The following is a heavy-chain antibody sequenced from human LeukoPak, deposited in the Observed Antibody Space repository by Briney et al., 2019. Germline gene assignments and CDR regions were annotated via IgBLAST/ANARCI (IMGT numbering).Heavy chain of an antibody. V-gene: IGHV3-23*01. CDR1: GFTFSNYA. CDR3: AKYRSGYLYYFDS. D-gene: IGHD3-22*01. Sequence: PGGSLRLSCAASGFTFSNYAMSWVRQAPGKGLEWVSIITGYSESTYYADSVKGRFTISRDNSQNTLYLQMNSLRVKDTAIYYCAKYRSGYLYYFDSWGRGTLVTVSS. CDR2: ITGYSEST. J-gene: IGHJ4*02.